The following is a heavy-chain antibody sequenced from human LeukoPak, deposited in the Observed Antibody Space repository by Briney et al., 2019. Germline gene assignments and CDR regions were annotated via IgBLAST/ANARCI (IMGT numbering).Heavy chain of an antibody. CDR2: LNEDGSVK. D-gene: IGHD2-2*01. J-gene: IGHJ4*02. Sequence: PGGSLRLSCAASGFTFSRYWMNWVRQTPGKGLEWVAELNEDGSVKYYVDSVKGRFTISRDNAKSLLFLQMYNLRTEDTGVYFCANVPRSTVSYWGRGTLVTVSS. CDR3: ANVPRSTVSY. V-gene: IGHV3-7*01. CDR1: GFTFSRYW.